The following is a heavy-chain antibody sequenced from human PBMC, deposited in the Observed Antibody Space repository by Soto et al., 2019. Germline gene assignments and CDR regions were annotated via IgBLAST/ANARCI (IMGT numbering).Heavy chain of an antibody. J-gene: IGHJ4*02. CDR3: ARLRRYYFDY. CDR1: GFTFSSYA. CDR2: LSSDGINE. Sequence: QVQLVESGGGVVQPGTSLRLSCAASGFTFSSYAIHWVRQAPGKGLEWVAGLSSDGINEYYADSVKGRITISRDNSKNTLSLQMNSLGTDDTALYYCARLRRYYFDYWGQGTLVTVSS. V-gene: IGHV3-30-3*01.